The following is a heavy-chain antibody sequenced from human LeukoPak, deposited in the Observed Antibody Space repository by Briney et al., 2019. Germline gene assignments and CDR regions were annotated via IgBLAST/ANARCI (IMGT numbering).Heavy chain of an antibody. J-gene: IGHJ3*02. D-gene: IGHD3-10*01. CDR3: ARASIWFGESHDAFDI. V-gene: IGHV4-59*01. CDR1: GGSISSYY. Sequence: SETLSLTCTVSGGSISSYYWSWIRQPPGKGLEWIGYIYYSGSTNYNPSLKSRVTISVDTSKNQFSLKLSSVTAADTAVYYCARASIWFGESHDAFDIWGQGTMVTVSS. CDR2: IYYSGST.